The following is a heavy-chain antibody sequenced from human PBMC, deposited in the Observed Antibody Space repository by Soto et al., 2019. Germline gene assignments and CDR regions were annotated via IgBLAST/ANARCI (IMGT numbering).Heavy chain of an antibody. Sequence: GGSLRLSCAASGFTFSSYSMNWVRQAPGKGLEWVSDISSSGSSTYYADSVKGRFTISRDNSKNTLYLQMNSLRAEDTAVYYCARDVRDCSGGSCYSGVDYWGQGTLVTVSS. J-gene: IGHJ4*02. CDR3: ARDVRDCSGGSCYSGVDY. CDR2: ISSSGSST. CDR1: GFTFSSYS. V-gene: IGHV3-48*01. D-gene: IGHD2-15*01.